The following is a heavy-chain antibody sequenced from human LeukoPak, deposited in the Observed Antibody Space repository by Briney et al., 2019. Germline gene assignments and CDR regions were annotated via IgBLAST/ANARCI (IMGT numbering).Heavy chain of an antibody. Sequence: PGESLKISCKGSGYSFTNFWIAWVRQMPGKGLEWMGIIYPGDSDTRYSPSFQGQVTISADKSIDTAYLQWSSLGASDTAMYYCARTSGSHYKRSFDLWGQGTLVTVSS. J-gene: IGHJ4*02. CDR3: ARTSGSHYKRSFDL. D-gene: IGHD1-26*01. V-gene: IGHV5-51*01. CDR2: IYPGDSDT. CDR1: GYSFTNFW.